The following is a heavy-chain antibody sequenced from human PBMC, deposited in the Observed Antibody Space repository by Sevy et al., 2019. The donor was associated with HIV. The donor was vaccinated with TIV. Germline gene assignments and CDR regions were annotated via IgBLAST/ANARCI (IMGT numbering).Heavy chain of an antibody. D-gene: IGHD2-15*01. CDR3: ATINTVGSLAY. CDR2: IKSNTDGGTT. CDR1: GFNFRNVW. V-gene: IGHV3-15*01. J-gene: IGHJ4*02. Sequence: GGSLRLSCAASGFNFRNVWMSRVRQAPRKGLEWIGLIKSNTDGGTTEYGAPVKGGITISRDDSKNTLFLQVNSLKAEDTALYHCATINTVGSLAYWGRGTLVTVSS.